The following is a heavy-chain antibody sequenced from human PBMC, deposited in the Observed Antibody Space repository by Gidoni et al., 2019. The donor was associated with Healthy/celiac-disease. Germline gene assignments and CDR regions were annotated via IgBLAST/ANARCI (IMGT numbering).Heavy chain of an antibody. CDR3: AKVQNYDFWSGSRTYGMDV. CDR2: IRGSGGST. J-gene: IGHJ6*02. Sequence: EVQLLESGGGLVQPGGSLRLSCAASGFTFSSYAMSWVRQAPGKGLGWGSAIRGSGGSTYYADSVKGRFTISRDNSKNTLYLQMNSLRAEDTAVYYCAKVQNYDFWSGSRTYGMDVWGQGTTVTVSS. CDR1: GFTFSSYA. D-gene: IGHD3-3*01. V-gene: IGHV3-23*01.